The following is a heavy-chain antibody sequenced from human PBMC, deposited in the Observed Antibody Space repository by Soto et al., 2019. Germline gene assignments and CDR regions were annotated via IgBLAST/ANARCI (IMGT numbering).Heavy chain of an antibody. CDR1: GYTFTGYY. Sequence: QVQLAQSGAEVKKPGASVKVSCKASGYTFTGYYMHWVRQAPGQGLEWMGWINPNSGGTNYAQKFQGWVTMTRDTSISTAYMELSRLRSDDTAVYYCARGPPGRGYSYGYFGYWGQGTLVTVSS. D-gene: IGHD5-18*01. V-gene: IGHV1-2*04. CDR2: INPNSGGT. CDR3: ARGPPGRGYSYGYFGY. J-gene: IGHJ4*02.